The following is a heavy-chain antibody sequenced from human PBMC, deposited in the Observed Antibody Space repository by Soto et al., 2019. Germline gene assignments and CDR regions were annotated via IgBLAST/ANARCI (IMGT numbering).Heavy chain of an antibody. CDR3: AREGSSSGPDYEY. D-gene: IGHD3-22*01. J-gene: IGHJ4*02. Sequence: GGFLRLSCAASGFTFSDYCINWVRQAPGKGLEWVGRTRNKANSYTTDYAAFVKGRFTISRDDSKNLIYLQMNSLKTEDTAVYYCAREGSSSGPDYEYWGQGTLVTVSS. V-gene: IGHV3-72*01. CDR2: TRNKANSYTT. CDR1: GFTFSDYC.